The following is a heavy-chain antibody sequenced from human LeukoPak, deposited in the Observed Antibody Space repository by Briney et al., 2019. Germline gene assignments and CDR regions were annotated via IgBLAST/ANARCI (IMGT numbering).Heavy chain of an antibody. Sequence: ASVKVSCKVSGYTLTELSMHWVRQAPGKGLEWMGGFDPEDGETIYAQKFQGRVTMTEDTSTDTAYMELSSLRSEDTAVYYCATVYGFYVGGHDAFDIWGQGTMVTVSS. J-gene: IGHJ3*02. CDR1: GYTLTELS. CDR2: FDPEDGET. CDR3: ATVYGFYVGGHDAFDI. V-gene: IGHV1-24*01. D-gene: IGHD2-8*01.